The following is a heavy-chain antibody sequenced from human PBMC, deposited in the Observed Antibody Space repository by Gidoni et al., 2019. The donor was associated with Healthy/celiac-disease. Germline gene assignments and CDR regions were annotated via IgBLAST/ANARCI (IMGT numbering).Heavy chain of an antibody. J-gene: IGHJ3*02. Sequence: EVQLVESGGGLVQPGGSLRLSCAAAGFTVGSDWMSWVRQDPGKGLEGVANIKQDGSEKYYVDSVKGRFTISRDNAKNSLYLQMNSLRAEDTAVYYCARDDGYCSGGSCSTFDAFDIWGQGTMVTVSS. V-gene: IGHV3-7*03. CDR2: IKQDGSEK. CDR3: ARDDGYCSGGSCSTFDAFDI. CDR1: GFTVGSDW. D-gene: IGHD2-15*01.